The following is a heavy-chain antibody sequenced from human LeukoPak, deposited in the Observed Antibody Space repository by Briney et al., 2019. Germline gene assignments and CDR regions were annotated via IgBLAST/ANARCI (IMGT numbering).Heavy chain of an antibody. CDR2: IIPIFGTA. CDR1: GGTFSSYA. Sequence: SVKVSCKASGGTFSSYAISWVRQAPRQGLEWMGGIIPIFGTANYAQKFQGRVTITTDESTSTAYMELSSLRSEDTAVYYCARDMVRGVNSTPMDVWGKGTTVTVSS. D-gene: IGHD3-10*01. CDR3: ARDMVRGVNSTPMDV. V-gene: IGHV1-69*05. J-gene: IGHJ6*03.